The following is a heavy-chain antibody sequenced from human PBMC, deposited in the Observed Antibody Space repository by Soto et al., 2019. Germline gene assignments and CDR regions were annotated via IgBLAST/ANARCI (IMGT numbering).Heavy chain of an antibody. D-gene: IGHD3-3*01. CDR2: IYHSGST. V-gene: IGHV4-30-2*01. Sequence: SETLSLTCAVYGGSFSGYSWSWIRQPPGKGLEWIGYIYHSGSTYYNPSLKSRVTISVDRSKNQFSLKLSSVTAADTAVYYCARRGITIFGVDENWFDPWGQGTLVTVSS. J-gene: IGHJ5*02. CDR1: GGSFSGYS. CDR3: ARRGITIFGVDENWFDP.